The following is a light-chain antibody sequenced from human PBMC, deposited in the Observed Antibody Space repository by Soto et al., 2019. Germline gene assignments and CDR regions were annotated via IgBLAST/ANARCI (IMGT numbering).Light chain of an antibody. CDR1: SSDIGGYNY. Sequence: QSVLTQPASVSGSPGQSITISCTGTSSDIGGYNYVSWYQQHPGKAPKLMIYEVSSRPSGASNRFSGSKSGNTASLTISGLQAEDEADYFCGSYTSTSTLYVFGSGTKV. CDR3: GSYTSTSTLYV. CDR2: EVS. V-gene: IGLV2-14*01. J-gene: IGLJ1*01.